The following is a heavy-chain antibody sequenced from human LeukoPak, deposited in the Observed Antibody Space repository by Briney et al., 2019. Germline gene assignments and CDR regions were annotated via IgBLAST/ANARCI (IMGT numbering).Heavy chain of an antibody. CDR3: ARRQGCSSTSCPPDS. Sequence: GESLKISCKGSGYSFTSYWISWVRQMPGKGLEWMGTIDPSDSYTNSSPSSQGHVTISADKSISTAYLQWSSLKASDTAMYYCARRQGCSSTSCPPDSWGQGTLVTVSS. CDR2: IDPSDSYT. D-gene: IGHD2-2*01. CDR1: GYSFTSYW. V-gene: IGHV5-10-1*01. J-gene: IGHJ4*02.